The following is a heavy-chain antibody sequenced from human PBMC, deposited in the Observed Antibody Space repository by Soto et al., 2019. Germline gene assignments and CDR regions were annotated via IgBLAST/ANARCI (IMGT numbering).Heavy chain of an antibody. J-gene: IGHJ4*02. CDR3: ARDLVGYGDYVFDF. V-gene: IGHV3-33*01. CDR1: GFTFSSYG. Sequence: QVQLVESGGGVVQPGRSLRLSCAASGFTFSSYGMHWVRQAPGKGLEWVAFIWYDGSNKENADSLKGRYTVTKDNSKNTLYLQMNSLRAEDTAVYYCARDLVGYGDYVFDFWGQGTLVPVSS. D-gene: IGHD4-17*01. CDR2: IWYDGSNK.